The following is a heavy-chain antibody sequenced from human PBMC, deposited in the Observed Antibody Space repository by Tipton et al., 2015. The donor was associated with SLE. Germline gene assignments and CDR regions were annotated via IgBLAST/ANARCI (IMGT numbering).Heavy chain of an antibody. Sequence: TLSLTCSVSGGSTTRFYWSWIRQSPGKTMEWIGYVYYSGNTNYNPSLKSRVTISMDTSKNQVSLRLNSVTAADTAVYYCAKGYGMGNYYYMDVWSKGTSVIVSS. D-gene: IGHD5-18*01. CDR3: AKGYGMGNYYYMDV. CDR1: GGSTTRFY. J-gene: IGHJ6*03. CDR2: VYYSGNT. V-gene: IGHV4-59*03.